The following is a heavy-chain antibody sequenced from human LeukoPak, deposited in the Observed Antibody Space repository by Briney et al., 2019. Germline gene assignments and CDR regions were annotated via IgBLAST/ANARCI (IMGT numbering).Heavy chain of an antibody. CDR2: ISGSGGST. CDR1: GFTFSSDA. D-gene: IGHD2-2*01. V-gene: IGHV3-23*01. J-gene: IGHJ4*02. CDR3: AKGGKQLLSFDY. Sequence: GGSLRLSCAVSGFTFSSDAMSWGRQAPGKGLGWVSAISGSGGSTYYADSVKGRVTISRDNSKNTLYLQMNSLRAEDTAVYYCAKGGKQLLSFDYWGQGTLVTVSS.